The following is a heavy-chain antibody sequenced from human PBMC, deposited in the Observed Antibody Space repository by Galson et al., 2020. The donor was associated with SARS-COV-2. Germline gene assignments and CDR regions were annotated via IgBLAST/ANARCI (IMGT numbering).Heavy chain of an antibody. J-gene: IGHJ4*02. CDR3: AKGPNSDGSNWYGIDY. CDR1: GFTFDDYA. Sequence: LKISCAASGFTFDDYAMNWVRQGPGTGPAWVSGITWNSGTTGYAGSVKGRFTISRDNAKDSPYLQMNSLRPEDTAFYYCAKGPNSDGSNWYGIDYCGQGTLVTVSS. V-gene: IGHV3-9*01. D-gene: IGHD6-13*01. CDR2: ITWNSGTT.